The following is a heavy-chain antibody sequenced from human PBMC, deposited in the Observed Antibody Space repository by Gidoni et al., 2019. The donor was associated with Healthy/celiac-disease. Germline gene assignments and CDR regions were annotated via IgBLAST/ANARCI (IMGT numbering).Heavy chain of an antibody. CDR2: INPNSGGT. D-gene: IGHD2-2*01. CDR3: ARGTRVVVPAARKKYYYYYGMDV. CDR1: GYTFTGYY. V-gene: IGHV1-2*04. J-gene: IGHJ6*02. Sequence: QVQLVQSGAEVKKPGASVKVSCKASGYTFTGYYMHWVPQAPGQGLEWMGWINPNSGGTNYAQKFQGWVTMTRDTSISTAYMELSRLRSDDTAVYYCARGTRVVVPAARKKYYYYYGMDVWGQGTTVTVSS.